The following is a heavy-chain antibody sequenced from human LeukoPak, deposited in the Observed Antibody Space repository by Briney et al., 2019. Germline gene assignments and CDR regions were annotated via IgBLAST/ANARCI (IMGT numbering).Heavy chain of an antibody. CDR3: ARVKRDCSGGSCYSYDY. Sequence: GSLRLSCAASRFTFNTYAVNWVRQAPGKGLEWVSAISGNGDITYYADSVRGRFTISRDNSKNTLYLQMNSLRAEDTAVYYCARVKRDCSGGSCYSYDYWGQGTLVTVSS. V-gene: IGHV3-23*01. CDR1: RFTFNTYA. CDR2: ISGNGDIT. J-gene: IGHJ4*02. D-gene: IGHD2-15*01.